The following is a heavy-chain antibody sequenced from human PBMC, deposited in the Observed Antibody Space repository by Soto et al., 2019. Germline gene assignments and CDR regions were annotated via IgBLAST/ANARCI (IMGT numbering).Heavy chain of an antibody. D-gene: IGHD3-3*01. J-gene: IGHJ6*02. CDR3: ARGTYYDFWSGNTSYYGMDV. CDR2: MNPNSGNT. CDR1: GYTFTSYD. V-gene: IGHV1-8*01. Sequence: ASVKVSCKASGYTFTSYDTNWVRQATGQGLEWMGWMNPNSGNTGYAQKFQGRVTMTRNTSISTAYMELSSLRSEDTAVYYCARGTYYDFWSGNTSYYGMDVWGQGTTVTVSS.